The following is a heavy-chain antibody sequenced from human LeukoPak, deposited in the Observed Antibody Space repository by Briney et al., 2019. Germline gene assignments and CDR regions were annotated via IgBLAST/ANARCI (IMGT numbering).Heavy chain of an antibody. J-gene: IGHJ4*02. CDR2: IYTSGST. CDR3: ARHYIAAAGKIRHGTHPYYFDY. CDR1: GGSISSGSYY. Sequence: PSETLTLTCTVSGGSISSGSYYWSWIRQPAGKGLEWIGRIYTSGSTNYNPSLKSRVTISVDTSKNQFSLKLSSVTAADTAVYYCARHYIAAAGKIRHGTHPYYFDYWGQGTLVTVSS. D-gene: IGHD6-13*01. V-gene: IGHV4-61*02.